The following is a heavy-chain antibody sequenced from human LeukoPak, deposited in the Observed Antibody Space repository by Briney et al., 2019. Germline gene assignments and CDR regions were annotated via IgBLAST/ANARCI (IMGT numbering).Heavy chain of an antibody. CDR3: ARVEDWFGEFRPYFDY. D-gene: IGHD3-10*01. CDR1: GGSVSSSSYY. CDR2: IYYSGST. Sequence: SETLSLTCTVSGGSVSSSSYYWGWIRQPPGKGLEWIGSIYYSGSTYYNQSPKSRVTISVDTSKNQFSLKLNSVTAADTAVYYCARVEDWFGEFRPYFDYWGQGTLVTVSS. V-gene: IGHV4-39*07. J-gene: IGHJ4*02.